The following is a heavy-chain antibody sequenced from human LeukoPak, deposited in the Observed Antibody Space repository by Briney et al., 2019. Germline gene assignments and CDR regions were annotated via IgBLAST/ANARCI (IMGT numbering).Heavy chain of an antibody. D-gene: IGHD2-21*01. CDR1: GFIFEDYG. J-gene: IGHJ4*02. V-gene: IGHV3-43*02. CDR3: GKDGPVISY. Sequence: PGRSLRLSCAASGFIFEDYGMHWARQIPGRGLEWVAFISRDGGVAYYGDSVKGRFSVSRDSRTNSLFLQMDSLRTEDTAFYYCGKDGPVISYWGQGTLVTVSS. CDR2: ISRDGGVA.